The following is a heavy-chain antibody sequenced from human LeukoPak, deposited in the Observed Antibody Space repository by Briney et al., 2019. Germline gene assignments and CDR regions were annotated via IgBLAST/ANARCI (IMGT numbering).Heavy chain of an antibody. J-gene: IGHJ4*02. V-gene: IGHV3-48*04. CDR1: GFTFNTYA. CDR3: ARGDSGGMDY. Sequence: GGSLRLSCAASGFTFNTYAINWVRQAPGRGLEWVSYISSTGTTIYYADSVKGRFTISRDNANNSLYLQMNSLRAEDTTVYYCARGDSGGMDYWGQGTLVTVSS. D-gene: IGHD3-16*01. CDR2: ISSTGTTI.